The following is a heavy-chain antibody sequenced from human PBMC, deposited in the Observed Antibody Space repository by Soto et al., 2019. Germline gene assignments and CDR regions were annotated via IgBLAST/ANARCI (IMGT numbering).Heavy chain of an antibody. CDR1: GFTFSRSG. CDR3: GGSMVRGVIQNYYYYGMDV. V-gene: IGHV3-30*03. Sequence: QVQLVESGGGVVQPGRSLRLSCAASGFTFSRSGMHWVRQPPGKGLEWVAVISHDGSYKYYADSVKGRFTISRDNSKNTLYLQMNSLRAEDTAGYYCGGSMVRGVIQNYYYYGMDVWGQGTTVTVSS. CDR2: ISHDGSYK. D-gene: IGHD3-10*01. J-gene: IGHJ6*02.